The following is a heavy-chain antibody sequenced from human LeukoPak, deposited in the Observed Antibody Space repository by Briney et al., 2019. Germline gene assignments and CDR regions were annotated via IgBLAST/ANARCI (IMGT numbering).Heavy chain of an antibody. Sequence: GGSLRLSCAASGFTFSSYGMHWVRQAPGKGLEWVAVIWYDGSNKYYADSVKGRFTISRDNSKNTLYLQMNSLRAEDTAVYYCARDRYYGSRRYYGMDVWGQGTTVTVSS. CDR1: GFTFSSYG. CDR2: IWYDGSNK. CDR3: ARDRYYGSRRYYGMDV. J-gene: IGHJ6*02. V-gene: IGHV3-33*01. D-gene: IGHD3-10*01.